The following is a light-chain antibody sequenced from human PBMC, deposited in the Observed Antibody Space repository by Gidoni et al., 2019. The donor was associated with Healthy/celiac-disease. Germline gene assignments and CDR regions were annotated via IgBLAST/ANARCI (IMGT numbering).Light chain of an antibody. CDR3: SSYTRSSTLGV. Sequence: QSALTQPASVSGSPGQSITIPCTGTSSDVCGYNYVFWYQQHPGKTPKLMIYEVNNRPSGVSNRFSGSKSGNTASLTISGLQAEDEADYYCSSYTRSSTLGVFGGGTKLTVL. CDR1: SSDVCGYNY. J-gene: IGLJ3*02. CDR2: EVN. V-gene: IGLV2-14*01.